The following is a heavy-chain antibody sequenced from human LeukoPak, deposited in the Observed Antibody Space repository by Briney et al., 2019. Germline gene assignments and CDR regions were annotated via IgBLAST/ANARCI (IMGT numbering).Heavy chain of an antibody. CDR3: ARGIIVVPAAIGSGYYYYMDV. V-gene: IGHV1-2*02. CDR1: GYTFSGYY. CDR2: INPNSGGT. Sequence: ASVKVSCKASGYTFSGYYMHWVRQAPGQGLEWMGWINPNSGGTNYAQKFQGRVTMTRDTPISTAYMELRRLRSDDTAVYYCARGIIVVPAAIGSGYYYYMDVWGKGTTVTISS. J-gene: IGHJ6*03. D-gene: IGHD2-2*01.